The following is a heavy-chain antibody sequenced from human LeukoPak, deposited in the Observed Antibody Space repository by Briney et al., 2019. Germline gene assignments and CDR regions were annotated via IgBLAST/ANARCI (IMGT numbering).Heavy chain of an antibody. CDR2: IYSGGST. Sequence: PGGSLRLSCASSGFTVSSNYMRWVQQAPGEGLGWVSVIYSGGSTYYADSVKGRFTLSRDNSKHTLYLQMNSLRAEDTAVYYCAREFSRPFDHGGQGTRVTVST. V-gene: IGHV3-53*05. J-gene: IGHJ4*02. CDR3: AREFSRPFDH. CDR1: GFTVSSNY.